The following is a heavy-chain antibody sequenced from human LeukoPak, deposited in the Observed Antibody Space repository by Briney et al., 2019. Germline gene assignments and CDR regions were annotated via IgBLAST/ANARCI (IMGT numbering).Heavy chain of an antibody. J-gene: IGHJ4*02. CDR1: GFTVRNNY. CDR2: IYSGGST. V-gene: IGHV3-66*01. Sequence: GGSLRLSCAASGFTVRNNYMSWVRQAPGKGLEWVSLIYSGGSTYYADSVKGRFTISRGNSNNTVYLQMNSLRAEDTAVYYCARAPSNAHFDYWGQGTLVTVSS. D-gene: IGHD3-3*02. CDR3: ARAPSNAHFDY.